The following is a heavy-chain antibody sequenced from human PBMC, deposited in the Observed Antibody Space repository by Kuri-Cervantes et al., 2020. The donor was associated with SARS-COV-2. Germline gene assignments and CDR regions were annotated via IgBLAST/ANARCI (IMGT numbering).Heavy chain of an antibody. CDR2: IYSGGST. J-gene: IGHJ6*03. Sequence: GGSLRLSCAASGFTVSSNYMSWVRRAPGKGLEWVSVIYSGGSTYYADSVKGRFTISRDNSKNTLYLQMNSLRAEDTAVYYCAKEYYDFWSGYYYYYMDVWGKGTTVTVSS. CDR3: AKEYYDFWSGYYYYYMDV. D-gene: IGHD3-3*01. CDR1: GFTVSSNY. V-gene: IGHV3-66*02.